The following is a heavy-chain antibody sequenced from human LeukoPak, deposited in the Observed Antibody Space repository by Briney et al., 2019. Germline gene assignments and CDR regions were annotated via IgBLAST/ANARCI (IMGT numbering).Heavy chain of an antibody. D-gene: IGHD3-3*01. CDR3: ARAAVELRFLEWQNPYYYYYMDV. CDR1: GGSISSSSYY. J-gene: IGHJ6*03. CDR2: IYYSGST. V-gene: IGHV4-39*07. Sequence: PSETLSLTCKVSGGSISSSSYYWGWIRQPPGKGLEWIGSIYYSGSTYYNPSLKSRVTISVDTSKNQFSLKLSSVTAADTAMYYCARAAVELRFLEWQNPYYYYYMDVWGKGTTVTVSS.